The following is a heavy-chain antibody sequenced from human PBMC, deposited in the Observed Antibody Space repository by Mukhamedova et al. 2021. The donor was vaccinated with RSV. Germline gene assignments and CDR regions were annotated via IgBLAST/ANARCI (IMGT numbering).Heavy chain of an antibody. CDR3: SRPVETAIDY. Sequence: RQTPGKGLEWMGIIYPGDSDTRYSPSFQGQVTISADKSISTAYLQWSSLKASDTAMYYCSRPVETAIDYWGHGTLVTVSS. J-gene: IGHJ4*01. V-gene: IGHV5-51*01. D-gene: IGHD5-18*01. CDR2: IYPGDSDT.